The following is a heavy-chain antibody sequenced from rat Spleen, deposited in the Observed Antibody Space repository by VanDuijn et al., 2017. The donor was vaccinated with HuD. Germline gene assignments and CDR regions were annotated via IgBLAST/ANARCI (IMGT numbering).Heavy chain of an antibody. D-gene: IGHD1-9*01. V-gene: IGHV5-29*01. Sequence: EVQLVESDGDLVQPGRSLKLSCAASGFTFSDYGVAWVRQAPTKGLEWVATISYGDSFGHSSTYYRDSVKGRFTISRDNAKSTLSLQMDSLRSEDTATYYCARRHYGYTDYFDYWGQGVMVTVSS. CDR1: GFTFSDYG. CDR2: ISYGDSFGHSST. CDR3: ARRHYGYTDYFDY. J-gene: IGHJ2*01.